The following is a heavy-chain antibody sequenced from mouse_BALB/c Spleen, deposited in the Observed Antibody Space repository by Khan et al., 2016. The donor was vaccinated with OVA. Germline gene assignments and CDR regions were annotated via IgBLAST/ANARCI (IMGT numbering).Heavy chain of an antibody. J-gene: IGHJ4*01. D-gene: IGHD4-1*01. Sequence: EVQLQESGGGLVQPGGSLKLSCAASGFTFSSNTMPWVRQTPEQRLEWVAYITNGGGNTSYTDTVKGRFTLSRDNAKNTLYLQMSSLRSEDTAMYYCARILTDMNTSLDYWGQGTSVTVSS. V-gene: IGHV5-12-2*01. CDR2: ITNGGGNT. CDR3: ARILTDMNTSLDY. CDR1: GFTFSSNT.